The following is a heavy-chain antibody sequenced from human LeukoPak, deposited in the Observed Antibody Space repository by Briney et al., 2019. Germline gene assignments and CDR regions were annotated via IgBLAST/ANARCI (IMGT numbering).Heavy chain of an antibody. J-gene: IGHJ4*02. CDR1: GLTFSSYG. Sequence: PGRSLRLSCAASGLTFSSYGMHRVRQAPGKGLEWVAVISYDGSNKYYADSVKGRFTISRDNSKNTLYLQMNSLRAEDTAVYYCAKPSGSQGYWGQGTLVTVSS. V-gene: IGHV3-30*18. CDR3: AKPSGSQGY. CDR2: ISYDGSNK. D-gene: IGHD1-26*01.